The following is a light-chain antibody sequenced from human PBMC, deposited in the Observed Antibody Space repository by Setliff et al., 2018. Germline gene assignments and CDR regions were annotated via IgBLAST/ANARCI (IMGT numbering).Light chain of an antibody. V-gene: IGLV1-51*01. Sequence: SVLTQPPSVSAAPRQKVTISCSGSNSNIGNDYVSWYQQLPGTAPTLLIYDDNKRPSGIPDRFSGSKSGASATLGITGLQTGDEADYYCATWDHSLRGLVFGGGTKVTVL. CDR2: DDN. J-gene: IGLJ2*01. CDR1: NSNIGNDY. CDR3: ATWDHSLRGLV.